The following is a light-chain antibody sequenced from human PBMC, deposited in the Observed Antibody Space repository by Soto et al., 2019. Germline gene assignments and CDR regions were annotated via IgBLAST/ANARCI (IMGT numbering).Light chain of an antibody. CDR2: DAS. V-gene: IGKV1-5*01. Sequence: DIQTTQFPSTLSASVGDRVTITCRASQSISNWLAWYQQMPGKAPKLLIYDASSLESGVPSRFSGSASGTEFTLTISSLQPDDFATYSCQQYNSYPYTFGQGTKLEIK. CDR3: QQYNSYPYT. CDR1: QSISNW. J-gene: IGKJ2*01.